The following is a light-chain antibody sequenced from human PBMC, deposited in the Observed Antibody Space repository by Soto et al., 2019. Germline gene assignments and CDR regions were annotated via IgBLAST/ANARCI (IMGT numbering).Light chain of an antibody. CDR2: GLS. CDR1: QSISYN. CDR3: QQYNDWPRT. V-gene: IGKV3D-15*01. Sequence: EIVMTQSPATLSVSPGERATLSCRASQSISYNLAWYQQEPGQAPRLLLYGLSTRATGIPARFSGSGSGTDFTLTISSMQSEDFAIYYCQQYNDWPRTFGPGTKVDFK. J-gene: IGKJ3*01.